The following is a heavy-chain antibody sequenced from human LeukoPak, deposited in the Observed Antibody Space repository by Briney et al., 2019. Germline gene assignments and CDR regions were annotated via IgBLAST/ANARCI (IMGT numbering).Heavy chain of an antibody. CDR3: ARGRGSGSYHYYYYYGMDV. D-gene: IGHD1-26*01. V-gene: IGHV4-34*01. Sequence: SETLSLTCAVYGGPFSGYYWSWIRQPPGKGLEWIGEINHSGSTNYNPSLKSRVTISVDTSKNQFSLKLSSVTAADTAVYYYARGRGSGSYHYYYYYGMDVWGQGTTVTVSS. CDR1: GGPFSGYY. J-gene: IGHJ6*02. CDR2: INHSGST.